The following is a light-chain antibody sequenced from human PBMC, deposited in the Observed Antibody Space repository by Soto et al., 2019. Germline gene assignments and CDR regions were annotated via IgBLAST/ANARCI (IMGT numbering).Light chain of an antibody. CDR1: QGIGHY. V-gene: IGKV1-27*01. CDR3: QKHDRAPWA. Sequence: DIQVTQSPSSLSASVGARVTITCRASQGIGHYLAWYRQKPGKLPELLIYDGSNLYSGVPSRFTGSGSGTEFTLIISSLQPEDVATYYCQKHDRAPWALGQGTKVDIK. CDR2: DGS. J-gene: IGKJ1*01.